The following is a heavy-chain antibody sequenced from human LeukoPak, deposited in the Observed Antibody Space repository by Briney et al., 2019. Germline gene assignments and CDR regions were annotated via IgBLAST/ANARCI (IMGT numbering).Heavy chain of an antibody. CDR2: IIPIFGTA. V-gene: IGHV1-69*05. CDR3: VRGVVPAALDY. D-gene: IGHD2-2*01. Sequence: GASVKVSCKASGGTFSSYAISWVRQAPGQGLEWMGGIIPIFGTANYAQKFQGRVTITTDESTSTAYMELSSLRSEDTAVYYCVRGVVPAALDYWGQGTLVTVSS. J-gene: IGHJ4*02. CDR1: GGTFSSYA.